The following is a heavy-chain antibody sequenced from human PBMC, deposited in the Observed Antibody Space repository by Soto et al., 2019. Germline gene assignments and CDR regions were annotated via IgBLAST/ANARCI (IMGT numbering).Heavy chain of an antibody. Sequence: PGGSLRLSCAASGFTFSNAWMSWVRQAPGKGLEWVGRIKSKTDGGTTDYAAPVKGRFTISRDDSKNTLYLQMNSLKTEDTAVYYCTTDSSYYGDYVQAKDFDYWGQGTLVTVSS. J-gene: IGHJ4*02. D-gene: IGHD4-17*01. CDR1: GFTFSNAW. CDR3: TTDSSYYGDYVQAKDFDY. CDR2: IKSKTDGGTT. V-gene: IGHV3-15*01.